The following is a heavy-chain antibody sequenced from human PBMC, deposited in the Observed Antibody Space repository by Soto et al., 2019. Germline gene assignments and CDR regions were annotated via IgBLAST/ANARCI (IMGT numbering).Heavy chain of an antibody. CDR1: GYTFTSYG. V-gene: IGHV1-18*01. J-gene: IGHJ6*02. CDR2: ISAYNGNT. Sequence: QVQLVQSGAEVKKPGASVKVSCKASGYTFTSYGISWVRQAPGQGLEWMGWISAYNGNTNYAQKLQGRVTMTTDTSTRTAYMELRSLRSDDAAVYSCARDWGIAAAGYYSYGMDVWGQGTTVTVSS. CDR3: ARDWGIAAAGYYSYGMDV. D-gene: IGHD6-13*01.